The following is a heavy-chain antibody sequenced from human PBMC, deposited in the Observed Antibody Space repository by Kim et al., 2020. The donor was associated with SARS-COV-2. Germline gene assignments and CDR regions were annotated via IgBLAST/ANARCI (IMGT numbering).Heavy chain of an antibody. J-gene: IGHJ4*02. CDR3: AKPVQYYYDSSGYRYFDY. CDR2: ISGSGGST. CDR1: GFTFSSYA. D-gene: IGHD3-22*01. V-gene: IGHV3-23*01. Sequence: GGSLRLSCAASGFTFSSYAMSWVRQAPGKGLEWVSAISGSGGSTYYADSVKGRFTISRDNSKNTLYLQMNSLRAEDTAVYYCAKPVQYYYDSSGYRYFDYWGQGTLVTVSS.